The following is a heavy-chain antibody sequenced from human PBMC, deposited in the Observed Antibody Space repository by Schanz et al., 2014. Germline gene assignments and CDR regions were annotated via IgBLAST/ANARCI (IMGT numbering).Heavy chain of an antibody. CDR3: EKERDITGWNHGDY. D-gene: IGHD6-19*01. Sequence: QVQLVESGGGVVQPGKSLRLSCAASGFAFSDYGMHWVRQAPGKGLEWVAIISYDGNEKHYTDSEKVRFTISRANYRNTLILQMERMRPKDNDASHCEKERDITGWNHGDYWGQGTLVTVSS. J-gene: IGHJ4*02. V-gene: IGHV3-30*18. CDR2: ISYDGNEK. CDR1: GFAFSDYG.